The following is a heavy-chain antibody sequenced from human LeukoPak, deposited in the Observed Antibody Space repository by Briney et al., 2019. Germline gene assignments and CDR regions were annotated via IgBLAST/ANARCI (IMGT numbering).Heavy chain of an antibody. Sequence: ASVKVSCKASGYTFTSYGISWVRQAPGQGLEWMGWISAYNGNTNYAQKLQGRVTMTTDTSTSTAYMELRSLRSDDTAVYYCARDVGYSYAKGHDAFDIWGQGTMVTVSS. J-gene: IGHJ3*02. V-gene: IGHV1-18*01. CDR2: ISAYNGNT. CDR1: GYTFTSYG. CDR3: ARDVGYSYAKGHDAFDI. D-gene: IGHD5-18*01.